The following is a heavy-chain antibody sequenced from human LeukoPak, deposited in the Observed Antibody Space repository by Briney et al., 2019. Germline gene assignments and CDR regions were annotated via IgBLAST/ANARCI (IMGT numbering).Heavy chain of an antibody. CDR2: ISWNSGSI. CDR3: AKVDHSSGYSDY. Sequence: GGSLRLSCAASGFTFDDYAMHWVRQAPGKGLEWVSGISWNSGSIGYADSAKGRFTISRDNAKNSLYLQMNSLRPEDTALYYCAKVDHSSGYSDYWGQGTLVTVSS. D-gene: IGHD3-22*01. J-gene: IGHJ4*02. V-gene: IGHV3-9*01. CDR1: GFTFDDYA.